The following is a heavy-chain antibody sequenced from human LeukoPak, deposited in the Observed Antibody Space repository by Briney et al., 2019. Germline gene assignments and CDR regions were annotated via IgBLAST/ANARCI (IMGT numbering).Heavy chain of an antibody. D-gene: IGHD2-21*01. J-gene: IGHJ4*02. CDR3: AKSVMFLAYFDY. CDR2: ITGSGDGT. CDR1: GFTFRSYG. Sequence: PGGTLRLSCAASGFTFRSYGMSWVRQAPGKGLEWVSTITGSGDGTYYADSVKGRFTITRDNSKNTLYLQMSSLRAEDTAVYYCAKSVMFLAYFDYWGQGTLVTVSS. V-gene: IGHV3-23*01.